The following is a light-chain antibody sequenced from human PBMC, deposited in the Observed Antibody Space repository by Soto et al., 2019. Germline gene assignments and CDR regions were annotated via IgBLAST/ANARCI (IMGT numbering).Light chain of an antibody. CDR1: SSDVGGYNY. CDR3: SSYAGSSLV. J-gene: IGLJ1*01. CDR2: DVG. V-gene: IGLV2-8*01. Sequence: QSVLTQPPSASGSPGQSVTISCTGTSSDVGGYNYVSWYQQHPGKAPKLIIYDVGKRPSGVPDRFSGSKSGNTASLTVSGLQAEDEADYYCSSYAGSSLVLGTGTKVTVL.